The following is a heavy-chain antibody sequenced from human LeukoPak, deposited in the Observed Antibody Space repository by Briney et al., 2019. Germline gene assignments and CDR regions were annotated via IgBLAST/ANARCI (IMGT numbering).Heavy chain of an antibody. CDR1: GGTFSSYA. CDR3: ARVTLDDFGSGYYNWFDP. V-gene: IGHV1-69*13. D-gene: IGHD3-3*01. J-gene: IGHJ5*02. Sequence: SVKASCKASGGTFSSYAIGWVRQAPGQGLEWMGGIIPIFGTANYAQKFQGRVTITADESTSTAYMELSSLRYEDTAVYYCARVTLDDFGSGYYNWFDPWGQGTLVTVSS. CDR2: IIPIFGTA.